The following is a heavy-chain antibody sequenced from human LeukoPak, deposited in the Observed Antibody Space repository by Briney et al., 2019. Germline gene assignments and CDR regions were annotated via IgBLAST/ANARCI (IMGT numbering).Heavy chain of an antibody. CDR2: IYQSGTT. J-gene: IGHJ4*02. V-gene: IGHV4-4*02. D-gene: IGHD4-17*01. CDR3: ATYFYGDYALHYFDY. Sequence: SGTLSLTCTVSGGFITSGIHWWSWARQTPGKGLEWIGEIYQSGTTNYKPSLKSRVTMSLDKSRNLFSLQLSSVTAADTAVYYCATYFYGDYALHYFDYWAREPWSPCHQ. CDR1: GGFITSGIHW.